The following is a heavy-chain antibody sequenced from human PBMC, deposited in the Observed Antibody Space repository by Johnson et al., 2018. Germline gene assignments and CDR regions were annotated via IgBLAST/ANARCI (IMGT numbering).Heavy chain of an antibody. CDR1: GFTFRTKY. CDR2: IYSDDAT. Sequence: VRLREAGGGLVQPGGSLRLPCATSGFTFRTKYMSWVRQAPGKGREWSSVIYSDDATYYADSVRGRFTIARDNSKDTLLLQMNSLRTEDTAVYYCAIMGHYGDNGFDIWGQGTMVTVSS. D-gene: IGHD4-17*01. CDR3: AIMGHYGDNGFDI. V-gene: IGHV3-66*02. J-gene: IGHJ3*02.